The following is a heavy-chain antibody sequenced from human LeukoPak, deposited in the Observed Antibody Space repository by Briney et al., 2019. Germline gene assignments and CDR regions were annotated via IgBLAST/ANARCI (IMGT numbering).Heavy chain of an antibody. D-gene: IGHD6-13*01. CDR1: GGSMSPYH. J-gene: IGHJ5*02. CDR3: ARDPFRSSFDP. CDR2: LHTSGNK. Sequence: PSETLSLTCTVSGGSMSPYHWTWIRRPAGKGLEWIGRLHTSGNKNYNPSLKGRVTISVDTSKNQFSLEMTSVTAADTAVYFCARDPFRSSFDPWGQGILVTVSS. V-gene: IGHV4-4*07.